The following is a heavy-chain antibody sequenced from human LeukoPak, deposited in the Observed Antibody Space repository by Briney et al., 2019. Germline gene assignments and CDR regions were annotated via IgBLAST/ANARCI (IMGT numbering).Heavy chain of an antibody. Sequence: GGSLRLSCAASGFTFSNYWMTWVRQAPGKGLEWVANIKEDGSEKYYVDSVKGRFTMSRDNAKNSLYMQMNSLRAEDTAVYYCARRDIVATIPHWGQGTLVTVSS. CDR2: IKEDGSEK. CDR1: GFTFSNYW. J-gene: IGHJ4*02. V-gene: IGHV3-7*01. CDR3: ARRDIVATIPH. D-gene: IGHD5-12*01.